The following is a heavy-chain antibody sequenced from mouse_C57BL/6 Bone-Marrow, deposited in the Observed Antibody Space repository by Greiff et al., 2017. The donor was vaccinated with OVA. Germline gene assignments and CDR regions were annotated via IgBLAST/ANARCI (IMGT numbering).Heavy chain of an antibody. CDR3: ARKGLYYGNYAWFAY. J-gene: IGHJ3*01. V-gene: IGHV1-81*01. CDR1: GYTFTSYG. Sequence: QVQLQQSGAELARPGASVKLSCKASGYTFTSYGISWVKQRTGQGLEWIGEIYPRSGNTYYNEKFKGKATLTADKSSSTAYMELRSLTSEDSAVYVCARKGLYYGNYAWFAYWGQGTLVTVSA. D-gene: IGHD2-1*01. CDR2: IYPRSGNT.